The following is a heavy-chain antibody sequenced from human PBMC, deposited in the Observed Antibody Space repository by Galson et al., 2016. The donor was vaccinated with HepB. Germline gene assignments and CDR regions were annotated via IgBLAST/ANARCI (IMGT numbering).Heavy chain of an antibody. CDR1: GFTFSSF. CDR2: ILFDESTQ. V-gene: IGHV3-30*04. CDR3: ARTRGMVRSPYGIDY. J-gene: IGHJ4*02. Sequence: SLRLSCAASGFTFSSFHWVRQAPGKGLEWVAAILFDESTQYYADSVKGRFTISRDNSKITLHLQMTTLRPEDTAVYYCARTRGMVRSPYGIDYWGQGTLVTVSS. D-gene: IGHD5-18*01.